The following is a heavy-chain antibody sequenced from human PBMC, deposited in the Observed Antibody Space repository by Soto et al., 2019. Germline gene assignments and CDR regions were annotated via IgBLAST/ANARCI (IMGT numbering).Heavy chain of an antibody. Sequence: LGESLKISCKGSGYSFTSYWISWVRQMPGKGLEWMGRIDPSDSYTNYSPSFQGHVTISADKSISTAYLQWSSLKASDTAMYYCARLGIGFEGIAVAGPYYYGMDVWGQGTTVTVSS. CDR3: ARLGIGFEGIAVAGPYYYGMDV. J-gene: IGHJ6*02. CDR1: GYSFTSYW. CDR2: IDPSDSYT. V-gene: IGHV5-10-1*01. D-gene: IGHD6-19*01.